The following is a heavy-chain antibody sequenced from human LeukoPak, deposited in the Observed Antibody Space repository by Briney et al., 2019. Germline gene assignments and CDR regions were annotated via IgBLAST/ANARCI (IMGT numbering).Heavy chain of an antibody. CDR3: ARDDYDFWSGDTARFDY. Sequence: PGGSLRLSCAASGSTFSSYSMNWVRQAPGKGLEWVSYISSSSSTIYYADSVKGRFTISRDNAKNSLYLQMNSLRAEDTAVYYCARDDYDFWSGDTARFDYWGQGTLVTVSS. J-gene: IGHJ4*02. V-gene: IGHV3-48*01. D-gene: IGHD3-3*01. CDR1: GSTFSSYS. CDR2: ISSSSSTI.